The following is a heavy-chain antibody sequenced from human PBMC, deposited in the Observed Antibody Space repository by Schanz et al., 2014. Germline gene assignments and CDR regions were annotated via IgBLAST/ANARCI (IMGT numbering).Heavy chain of an antibody. CDR3: AREGTGAVRGYFDY. CDR1: GASITSGGHY. V-gene: IGHV4-31*03. D-gene: IGHD6-13*01. Sequence: QVQLQESGPGLVKPSQTLSLTCTVSGASITSGGHYWTWIRQVPGKGLEWLGCIDDTWGPKNNSPLKTRFTVSLDASTNQFSLKLSAVTAAYTAVYYCAREGTGAVRGYFDYWGQGARVTVSS. CDR2: IDDTWGP. J-gene: IGHJ4*02.